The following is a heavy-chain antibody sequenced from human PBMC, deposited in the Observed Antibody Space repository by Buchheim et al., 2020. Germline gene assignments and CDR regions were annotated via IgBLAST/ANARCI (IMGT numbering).Heavy chain of an antibody. J-gene: IGHJ1*01. CDR1: GFTFSSYK. CDR3: ARDTGSSSYFQH. V-gene: IGHV3-48*03. CDR2: ISSSGSTI. Sequence: EVQLVESGGGLVQPGGSLRLSCAASGFTFSSYKMNWVRQAPGKGLEWVSYISSSGSTIYYADSLKGRFTISIDTAKNSLYLQMNRLRAEDTAVYYCARDTGSSSYFQHWGQGTL. D-gene: IGHD6-13*01.